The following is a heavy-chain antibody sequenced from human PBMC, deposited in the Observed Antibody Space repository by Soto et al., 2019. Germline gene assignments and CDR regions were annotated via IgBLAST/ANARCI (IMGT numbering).Heavy chain of an antibody. D-gene: IGHD3-10*01. CDR2: ISAYNGNT. CDR1: GYTFTSYG. J-gene: IGHJ4*02. CDR3: ARVEQDYGPKPYYFDY. V-gene: IGHV1-18*01. Sequence: ASVKVSCKASGYTFTSYGISWVRQAPGQGLEWMGWISAYNGNTNYAQKLQGRVTMTTDTSTSTAYMELRSLRSDDTAVYYCARVEQDYGPKPYYFDYWGQGTLVTVSS.